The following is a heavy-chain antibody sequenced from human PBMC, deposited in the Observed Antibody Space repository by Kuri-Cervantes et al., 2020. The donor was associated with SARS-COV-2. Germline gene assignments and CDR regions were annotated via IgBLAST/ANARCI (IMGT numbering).Heavy chain of an antibody. CDR2: ISGSGGST. CDR3: AKAGGWYSSFFDY. V-gene: IGHV3-23*01. Sequence: GESLKISCAASGFTFSSYWMSWVRQAPGKGLEWVSAISGSGGSTYYADSVKGRFTTSRDNSKNTLYLQMNSLRAEDTAVYYCAKAGGWYSSFFDYWGQGTLVTVSS. D-gene: IGHD6-19*01. CDR1: GFTFSSYW. J-gene: IGHJ4*02.